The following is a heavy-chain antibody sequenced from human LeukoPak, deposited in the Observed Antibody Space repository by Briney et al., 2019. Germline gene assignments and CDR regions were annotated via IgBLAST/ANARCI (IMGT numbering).Heavy chain of an antibody. V-gene: IGHV3-15*01. D-gene: IGHD3-9*01. J-gene: IGHJ6*03. Sequence: GGSLRLSCAASGFTFSNAWMSWVRQAPGKWLEWVGRIKSKTDGGTTDYAAPVKSRFTISRDDSKNTLYLQMNSLKTEDTAVYYCTTPRIADHYDILTGVYYYYMDVWGKGTTVTISS. CDR1: GFTFSNAW. CDR3: TTPRIADHYDILTGVYYYYMDV. CDR2: IKSKTDGGTT.